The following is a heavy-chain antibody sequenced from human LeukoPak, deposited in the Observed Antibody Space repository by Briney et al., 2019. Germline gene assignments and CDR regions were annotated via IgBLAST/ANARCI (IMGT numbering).Heavy chain of an antibody. V-gene: IGHV3-21*01. CDR3: AREEPGWGYGDRVYYFDY. Sequence: PGGSLRLSCAASGFTFSSYSMNWVRQAPGKGLEWVSSISSSSSYIYYADSVKGRFTISRDNAKNSLYLQMNSLRAEDTAVYYCAREEPGWGYGDRVYYFDYWGQGTLVTVSS. J-gene: IGHJ4*02. D-gene: IGHD4-17*01. CDR2: ISSSSSYI. CDR1: GFTFSSYS.